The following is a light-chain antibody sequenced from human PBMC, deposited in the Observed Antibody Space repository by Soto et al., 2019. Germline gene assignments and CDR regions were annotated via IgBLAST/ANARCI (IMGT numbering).Light chain of an antibody. V-gene: IGKV1-39*01. CDR3: QQTYSTPYT. J-gene: IGKJ2*01. CDR2: AAS. Sequence: IQMTQSPSSLSASVGDRVTITCRASQSISSYLNWYQHKPGKAPKVLIFAASSLQSGVPSRFSGSGSGTDFTLTISSLQPEDFATYYCQQTYSTPYTFGQGTKLEIK. CDR1: QSISSY.